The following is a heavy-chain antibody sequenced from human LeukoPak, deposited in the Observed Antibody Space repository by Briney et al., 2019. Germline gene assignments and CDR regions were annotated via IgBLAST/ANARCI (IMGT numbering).Heavy chain of an antibody. V-gene: IGHV3-30*02. Sequence: GGSLRLSCAASGFTFSSHGMHWVRQAPGKGLEWVAFIRYDGSNKYYADSVKGRFTISRDNSKNTLYLQMNSLRAEDTAVYYCAKGGGSGYYFDYWGQGTLVTVSS. CDR3: AKGGGSGYYFDY. D-gene: IGHD3-16*01. CDR2: IRYDGSNK. J-gene: IGHJ4*02. CDR1: GFTFSSHG.